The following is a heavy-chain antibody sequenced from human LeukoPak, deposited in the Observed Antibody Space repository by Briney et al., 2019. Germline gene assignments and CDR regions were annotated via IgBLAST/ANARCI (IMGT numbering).Heavy chain of an antibody. CDR1: GFTFSSYG. V-gene: IGHV3-30*18. CDR2: ISYDGSNK. CDR3: AKEQRGYSYGEFDY. J-gene: IGHJ4*02. Sequence: PGRSLRLSCAASGFTFSSYGIHWVRQAPGKGLEWVAVISYDGSNKYYADSVKGRFTISRDNSKNTLYLQMNSLRAEDTAVYYCAKEQRGYSYGEFDYWGQGTLVTVSS. D-gene: IGHD5-18*01.